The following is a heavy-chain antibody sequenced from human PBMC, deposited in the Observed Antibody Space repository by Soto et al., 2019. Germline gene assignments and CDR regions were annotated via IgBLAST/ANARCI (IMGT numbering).Heavy chain of an antibody. Sequence: PGGSLRLSCAASGFTFSSYGMHWVRQAPGKGLEWVAVIWYDGSNKYYADSVKGRFTISRDNSKNTLYLQMNSLRAEDTAVYYCARASHDSSGYYYDPLDYWGQGTLVTVSS. J-gene: IGHJ4*02. V-gene: IGHV3-33*01. D-gene: IGHD3-22*01. CDR1: GFTFSSYG. CDR3: ARASHDSSGYYYDPLDY. CDR2: IWYDGSNK.